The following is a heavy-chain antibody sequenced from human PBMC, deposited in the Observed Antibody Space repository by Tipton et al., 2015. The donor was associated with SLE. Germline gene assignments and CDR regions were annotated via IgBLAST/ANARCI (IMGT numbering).Heavy chain of an antibody. Sequence: TLSLTCTVSGGSISSGSYYWSWIRQPAGKGLEWIGRIYSSGTTDYNPSLKTRVTISGDTSKNQFSLKLISVTAADTAVYFCARRHSGGEQGFDYWGRGTLVTVSS. J-gene: IGHJ4*02. CDR3: ARRHSGGEQGFDY. CDR2: IYSSGTT. V-gene: IGHV4-61*02. CDR1: GGSISSGSYY. D-gene: IGHD2-21*01.